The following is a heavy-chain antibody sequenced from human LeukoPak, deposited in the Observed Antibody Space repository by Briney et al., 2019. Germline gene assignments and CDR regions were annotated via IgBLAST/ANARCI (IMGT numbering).Heavy chain of an antibody. Sequence: SVKVSCKASGGTFSRYAISWVRQAPGQGLEWMGRIIPILGIANYAQKFQGRVTITADKSTSTAYMELSSLRSEDTAVYYCARGPNTAMGLFDYWGQGTLVTVSS. J-gene: IGHJ4*02. CDR1: GGTFSRYA. CDR2: IIPILGIA. V-gene: IGHV1-69*04. CDR3: ARGPNTAMGLFDY. D-gene: IGHD5-18*01.